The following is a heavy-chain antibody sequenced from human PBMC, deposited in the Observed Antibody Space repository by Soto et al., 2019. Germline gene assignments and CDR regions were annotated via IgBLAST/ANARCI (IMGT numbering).Heavy chain of an antibody. V-gene: IGHV3-21*06. CDR2: ISPSSSFL. J-gene: IGHJ4*02. CDR1: GFSFRSYY. D-gene: IGHD3-10*01. Sequence: TGGSLRLSCAASGFSFRSYYMNWVRQAPGRGPEWVSSISPSSSFLSYADSLKGRFTISRDNAKSSVHLQMNSLRAEDTAVYYCARVGTDYGSGSPYYSDSWGQGILVTVS. CDR3: ARVGTDYGSGSPYYSDS.